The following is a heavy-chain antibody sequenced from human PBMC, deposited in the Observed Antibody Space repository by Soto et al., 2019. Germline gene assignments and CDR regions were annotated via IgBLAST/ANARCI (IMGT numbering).Heavy chain of an antibody. Sequence: SETLSLTCTVSGGSISSSSYYWGWIRQPPGKGLEWIGSIYYSGSTYYNPSLKSRVTISVDTSKNQFSLKLSSVTAADTAVYYCARREGCRSTSCYLNWFDPWGQGTLVTVSS. CDR2: IYYSGST. CDR3: ARREGCRSTSCYLNWFDP. CDR1: GGSISSSSYY. V-gene: IGHV4-39*01. J-gene: IGHJ5*02. D-gene: IGHD2-2*01.